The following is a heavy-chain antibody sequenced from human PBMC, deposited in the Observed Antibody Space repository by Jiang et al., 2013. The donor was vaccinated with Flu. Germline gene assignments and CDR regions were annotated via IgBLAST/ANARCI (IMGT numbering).Heavy chain of an antibody. CDR3: ARVLAVGNGEYGMDV. CDR2: INAGNGNT. Sequence: GAEVKKPGASVKVSCKASGYTFTSYAMHWVRQAPGQRLEWMGWINAGNGNTKYSQKFQGRVTITRDTSASTAYMELSSLRSEDTAVYYCARVLAVGNGEYGMDVWGQGTTVTVSS. V-gene: IGHV1-3*01. J-gene: IGHJ6*02. CDR1: GYTFTSYA. D-gene: IGHD6-19*01.